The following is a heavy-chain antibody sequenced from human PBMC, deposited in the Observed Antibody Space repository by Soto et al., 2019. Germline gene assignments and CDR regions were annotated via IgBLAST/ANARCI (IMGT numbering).Heavy chain of an antibody. Sequence: GASVKVSCKTSGFTFSSSAVHWVRQARGHRLQWIGWISAYNGNANYAQKLQGRVTMTTDTSTSTAYMELRSLRSDDTAVYYCTTDSGGYSYGPNSDFDYWGQGTLVTVSS. CDR3: TTDSGGYSYGPNSDFDY. D-gene: IGHD5-18*01. CDR1: GFTFSSSA. V-gene: IGHV1-18*01. J-gene: IGHJ4*02. CDR2: ISAYNGNA.